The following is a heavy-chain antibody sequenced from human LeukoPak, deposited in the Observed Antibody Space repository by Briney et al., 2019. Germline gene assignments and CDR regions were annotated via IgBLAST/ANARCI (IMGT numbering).Heavy chain of an antibody. CDR2: IIPIFGTA. D-gene: IGHD3-16*02. CDR1: GGTFSSYA. Sequence: ASVTVSCKASGGTFSSYAISWVRQAPGQGLEWMGGIIPIFGTANYAQKFQGRVTITADESTSTAYMELSSLGSEDTAVYYCARGRDGRLLGELSLYWFDPWGQGTLATVSS. CDR3: ARGRDGRLLGELSLYWFDP. J-gene: IGHJ5*02. V-gene: IGHV1-69*13.